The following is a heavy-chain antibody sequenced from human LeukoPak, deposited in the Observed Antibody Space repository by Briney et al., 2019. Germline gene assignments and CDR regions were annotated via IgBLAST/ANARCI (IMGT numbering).Heavy chain of an antibody. CDR2: INPNSGGT. CDR3: ARDPAAGSVFDY. V-gene: IGHV1-2*02. J-gene: IGHJ4*02. Sequence: GASVKVSRKASGYTFTDYHMHWVRQAPGQGLEWMGWINPNSGGTDYAQRFQGRVTMTRDTSITTAYMELSRLRSDDTAVYYCARDPAAGSVFDYWGQGTLVTVSS. CDR1: GYTFTDYH. D-gene: IGHD6-13*01.